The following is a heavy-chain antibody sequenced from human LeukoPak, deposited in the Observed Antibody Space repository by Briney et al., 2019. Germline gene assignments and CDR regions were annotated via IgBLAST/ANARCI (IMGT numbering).Heavy chain of an antibody. V-gene: IGHV1-69*01. CDR2: IIPILGTA. CDR1: GGTFSSYA. CDR3: ARAAAGTLFDY. D-gene: IGHD6-13*01. Sequence: GASVKVSCKASGGTFSSYAISWVRQAPGQGLEWMGGIIPILGTANYAQKFQGRVTITADESTSTAYMERSSLRSEDAAVYYCARAAAGTLFDYWGQGTLVSVST. J-gene: IGHJ4*02.